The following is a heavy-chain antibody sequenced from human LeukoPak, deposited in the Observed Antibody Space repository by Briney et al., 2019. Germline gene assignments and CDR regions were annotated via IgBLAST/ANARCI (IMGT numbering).Heavy chain of an antibody. J-gene: IGHJ1*01. V-gene: IGHV3-23*01. CDR1: GFTFSSYA. CDR2: ISGSGGST. CDR3: AKAPHSSGYYSHFQH. D-gene: IGHD3-22*01. Sequence: PGGSLTLSCAASGFTFSSYAMSWVRQAPGKGLEWVSAISGSGGSTYYADSVKGRFTISRDNSKNTLYLQMNSLRAEDTAVYYCAKAPHSSGYYSHFQHWGQGTLVTVSS.